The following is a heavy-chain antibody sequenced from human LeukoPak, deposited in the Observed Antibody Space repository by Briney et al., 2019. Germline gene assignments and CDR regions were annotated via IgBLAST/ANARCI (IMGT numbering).Heavy chain of an antibody. CDR2: IYHSGST. CDR1: GGSISSYY. CDR3: ARYSSDDGYFDY. D-gene: IGHD6-19*01. J-gene: IGHJ4*02. Sequence: SETLSLTCTVSGGSISSYYWSWIRQPPGKGLEWIGYIYHSGSTDHNPSLKSRVTISVDTSKNQFSLKVTSVTAGDTAVYYCARYSSDDGYFDYWGQGNLVTASS. V-gene: IGHV4-59*01.